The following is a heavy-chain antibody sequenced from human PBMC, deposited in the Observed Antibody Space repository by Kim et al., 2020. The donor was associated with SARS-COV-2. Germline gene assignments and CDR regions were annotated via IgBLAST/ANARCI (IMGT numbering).Heavy chain of an antibody. D-gene: IGHD3-16*01. J-gene: IGHJ4*02. CDR2: VNNGGNP. CDR3: AKDHESFGWPTFYY. V-gene: IGHV3-23*01. Sequence: GGSLRLSCEGSGFTFSRYAISWVRQAPGRGPEWVASVNNGGNPYYADSVKGRFTVSRDNGKNMLYLQMDSLRAEDTALYYCAKDHESFGWPTFYYWGQGTLVTVSS. CDR1: GFTFSRYA.